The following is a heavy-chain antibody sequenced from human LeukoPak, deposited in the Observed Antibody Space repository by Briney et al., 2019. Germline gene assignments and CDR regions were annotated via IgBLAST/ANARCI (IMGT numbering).Heavy chain of an antibody. CDR1: GGSISSSSYY. CDR2: IYYSGST. Sequence: SETLSLTCTVSGGSISSSSYYWGWIRQPPGKGLEWIGSIYYSGSTYYNPSLKSRVTISVDTSKNQFSLKLSSVTAADTAVYYCARVLSSWQFDYWGQGTLVTVSS. V-gene: IGHV4-39*07. J-gene: IGHJ4*02. D-gene: IGHD6-13*01. CDR3: ARVLSSWQFDY.